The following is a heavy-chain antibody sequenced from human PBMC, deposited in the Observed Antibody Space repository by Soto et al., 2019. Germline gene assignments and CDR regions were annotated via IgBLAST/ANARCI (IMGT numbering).Heavy chain of an antibody. CDR1: GFTFSSYG. V-gene: IGHV3-33*01. J-gene: IGHJ4*01. D-gene: IGHD2-15*01. CDR3: ARDLPVVAATTLDY. CDR2: IWYDGSNK. Sequence: QVQLVESGGGVVQPGRSLRLSCAASGFTFSSYGMHWVRQAPGKGLEWVAVIWYDGSNKYYADSVKGRFTISRDNSKNTLYLQMNSLRAEDTAVYYCARDLPVVAATTLDYWGHGTLVTVSS.